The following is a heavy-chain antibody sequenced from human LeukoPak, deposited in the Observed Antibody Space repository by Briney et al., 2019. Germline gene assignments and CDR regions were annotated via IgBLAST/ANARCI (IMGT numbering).Heavy chain of an antibody. V-gene: IGHV4-39*01. CDR3: ARTHRDLGYCSSTSCYGYRGYFDY. J-gene: IGHJ4*02. D-gene: IGHD2-2*01. CDR2: IYYSGST. CDR1: AGSISSSSYY. Sequence: PSETLSLTCTVSAGSISSSSYYWGWIRQPPGKGLEWIGSIYYSGSTYYNPSLKSRVTISVDTSKNQFSLKLSSVTAADTAVYYCARTHRDLGYCSSTSCYGYRGYFDYWGQGTLVTVSS.